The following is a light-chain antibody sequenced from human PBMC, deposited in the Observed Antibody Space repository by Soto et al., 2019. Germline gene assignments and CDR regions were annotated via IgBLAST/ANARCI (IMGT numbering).Light chain of an antibody. CDR2: SNN. V-gene: IGLV1-44*01. J-gene: IGLJ3*02. CDR1: SSNIGSNT. Sequence: QSVLTQPPSASGTPGQRVTISCSGSSSNIGSNTVNWYQQLPGTAPKLLIYSNNQRPSGVPDRFSGSKSGTSASLAISGLQSEDEADYYCAAWDVSLNGRVFGGGTKVTVL. CDR3: AAWDVSLNGRV.